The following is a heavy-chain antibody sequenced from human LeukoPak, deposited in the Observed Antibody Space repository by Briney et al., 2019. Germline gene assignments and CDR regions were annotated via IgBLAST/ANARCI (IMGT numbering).Heavy chain of an antibody. V-gene: IGHV1-18*04. D-gene: IGHD3-10*01. CDR3: ARRNFDGSGSYKY. J-gene: IGHJ4*02. CDR1: GYTFTSYG. Sequence: ASVKVSCKASGYTFTSYGISWVGQAPGQGLEWMGWIRAYNVNTNYAQKLQGRGTMTTDTSTSTAYLELRTLISDHTAVYYCARRNFDGSGSYKYWGQGTLVTVSS. CDR2: IRAYNVNT.